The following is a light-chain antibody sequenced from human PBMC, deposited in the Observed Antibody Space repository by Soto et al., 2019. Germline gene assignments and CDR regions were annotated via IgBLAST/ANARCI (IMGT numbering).Light chain of an antibody. V-gene: IGLV2-14*03. CDR1: GRDVGGFDS. CDR3: TSSTTSGPPNYV. J-gene: IGLJ1*01. Sequence: QSVRTQPASGSGSLGQSITISCTGSGRDVGGFDSVSWFQQHPGKAPKLLISDVTDRPSGISYRFSGSKSGNTASLTISWLQAEDEADYYCTSSTTSGPPNYVSVPGTKHTVL. CDR2: DVT.